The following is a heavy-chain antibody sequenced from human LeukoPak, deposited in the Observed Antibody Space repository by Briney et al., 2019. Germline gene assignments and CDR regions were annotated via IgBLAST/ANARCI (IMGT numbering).Heavy chain of an antibody. CDR1: GFTVSSNY. CDR2: IYSGGST. D-gene: IGHD3-3*01. J-gene: IGHJ6*03. Sequence: GGSLRLSCAASGFTVSSNYMSWVRQAPGKGLEWVSVIYSGGSTYYADSVKGRFTISRDNSKNTLYLQMNSLGAEDTAVYYCARTYYDFWSGYLYYYYMDVWGKGTTVTVSS. V-gene: IGHV3-53*01. CDR3: ARTYYDFWSGYLYYYYMDV.